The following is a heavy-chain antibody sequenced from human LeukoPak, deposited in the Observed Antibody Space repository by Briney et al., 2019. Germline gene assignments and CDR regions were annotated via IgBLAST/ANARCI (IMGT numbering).Heavy chain of an antibody. CDR1: GFTFSSYA. D-gene: IGHD3-22*01. CDR2: ISGSGGST. CDR3: AKAITYYYDSSGLAP. Sequence: PGGSLRLSCAASGFTFSSYAMSWVRQAPGKGLEWVSAISGSGGSTYYADSVKGRFTISRDNPKNTLYLQMNSLRAEDTAVYYCAKAITYYYDSSGLAPWGQGTLVTVSS. J-gene: IGHJ5*02. V-gene: IGHV3-23*01.